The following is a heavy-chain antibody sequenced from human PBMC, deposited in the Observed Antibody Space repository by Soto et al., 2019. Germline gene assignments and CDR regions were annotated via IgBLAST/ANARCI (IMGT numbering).Heavy chain of an antibody. CDR2: ISSSGNTI. D-gene: IGHD6-13*01. V-gene: IGHV3-11*01. CDR3: ARAGRGGSSWYGY. CDR1: GFTFSDYY. Sequence: QVQLVEPGGGLVKPGGSLRLSCAASGFTFSDYYMNWIRQAPGKGLEWVSYISSSGNTIYYADSVKGRFTISRDNAQNSLYLQMNSLRAEDTAVYYCARAGRGGSSWYGYWGQGTLVTVSS. J-gene: IGHJ4*02.